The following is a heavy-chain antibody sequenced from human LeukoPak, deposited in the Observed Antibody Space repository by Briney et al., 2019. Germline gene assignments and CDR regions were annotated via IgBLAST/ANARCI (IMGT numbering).Heavy chain of an antibody. CDR1: GFTFSTYS. Sequence: GGSLRLSCAASGFTFSTYSMNWVRQAPGKGLEWVSSISSSSSYIYYANSVKGRFTISRDNARKSLFLQMNSLRAEDTAVYYCARGPITPDYYGSGSSDYWGQGTLVTVSS. CDR3: ARGPITPDYYGSGSSDY. V-gene: IGHV3-21*01. CDR2: ISSSSSYI. J-gene: IGHJ4*02. D-gene: IGHD3-10*01.